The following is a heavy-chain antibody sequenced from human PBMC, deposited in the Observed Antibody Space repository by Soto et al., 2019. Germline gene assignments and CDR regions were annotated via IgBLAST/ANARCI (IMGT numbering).Heavy chain of an antibody. CDR2: IWYDGSNK. CDR1: GFTFSSYV. D-gene: IGHD6-13*01. J-gene: IGHJ5*02. V-gene: IGHV3-33*01. CDR3: ARGSAAAGTVDWSDP. Sequence: GGSLRLSCAASGFTFSSYVMHWVRQAPGKGLEWVAVIWYDGSNKYYADSVKGRFTISRDNSKNTLYLQMNSLRAEDTAVYYCARGSAAAGTVDWSDPWGQGTLVTVSS.